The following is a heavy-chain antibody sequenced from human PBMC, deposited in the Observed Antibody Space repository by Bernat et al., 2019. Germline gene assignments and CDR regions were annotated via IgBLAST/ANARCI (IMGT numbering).Heavy chain of an antibody. CDR1: GFTFSSYG. J-gene: IGHJ4*02. V-gene: IGHV3-30*18. Sequence: QVQLVESGGGVVQPGRSLRLSCAAPGFTFSSYGMHWVRQAPGKGLEWVAVISYDGSDKYYADSVKGRFTISRDNSKNTLYLQLNSLRAEETAVYYGAKDWTMVRGVPTPPDDYWGQGTLVTVSS. CDR3: AKDWTMVRGVPTPPDDY. D-gene: IGHD3-10*01. CDR2: ISYDGSDK.